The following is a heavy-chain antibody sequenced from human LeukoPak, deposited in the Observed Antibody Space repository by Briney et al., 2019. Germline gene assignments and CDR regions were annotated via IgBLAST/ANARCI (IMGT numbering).Heavy chain of an antibody. CDR2: IKQDGSEK. D-gene: IGHD3-10*01. Sequence: GGSLRLSCAASGFTFSSYWMSWVRQAPGKGLEWVANIKQDGSEKYYVDSVKGRFTISRDNAKNSLYLQMNSLRAEDTAVYYSASEFSGRTFDYWGQGTLVTVSS. J-gene: IGHJ4*02. CDR3: ASEFSGRTFDY. V-gene: IGHV3-7*01. CDR1: GFTFSSYW.